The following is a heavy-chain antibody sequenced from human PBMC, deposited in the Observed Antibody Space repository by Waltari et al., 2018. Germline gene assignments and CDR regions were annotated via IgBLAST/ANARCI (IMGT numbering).Heavy chain of an antibody. Sequence: KGLEWMGRVDPEDGETIYAEKFQGRVTITADTATETAYMELSSLRAEDTAVYYCATNRRGQQLAVWGQGTLVTVSS. D-gene: IGHD6-13*01. CDR2: VDPEDGET. CDR3: ATNRRGQQLAV. V-gene: IGHV1-69-2*01. J-gene: IGHJ4*02.